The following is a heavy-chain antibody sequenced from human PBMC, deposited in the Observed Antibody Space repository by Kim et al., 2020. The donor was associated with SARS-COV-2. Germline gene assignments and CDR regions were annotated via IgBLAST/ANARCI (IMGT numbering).Heavy chain of an antibody. CDR2: ISSSGSTI. D-gene: IGHD3-10*01. CDR3: ARGRKRDYYGSGSYYNVHYGMDV. Sequence: GGSLRLSCAASGFTFSDYYMSWIRQAPGKGLEWVSYISSSGSTIYYADSVKGRFTISRDNAKNSLYLQMNSLRAEDTAVYYCARGRKRDYYGSGSYYNVHYGMDVWGQGTTVTVSS. J-gene: IGHJ6*02. V-gene: IGHV3-11*01. CDR1: GFTFSDYY.